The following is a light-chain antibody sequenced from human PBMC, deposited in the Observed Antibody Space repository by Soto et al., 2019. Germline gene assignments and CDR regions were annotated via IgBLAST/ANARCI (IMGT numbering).Light chain of an antibody. J-gene: IGKJ5*01. CDR2: GAS. CDR3: QQRGRWPLT. CDR1: QSVSSSN. Sequence: EIVFTQSPGTLSLSPGERATLSCRASQSVSSSNLAWYQQKPGQAPRVLIYGASSRATGIPDRFSGSGSGTDFTLTISSLEPEDSAVYYCQQRGRWPLTFGQGTRLEIK. V-gene: IGKV3-20*01.